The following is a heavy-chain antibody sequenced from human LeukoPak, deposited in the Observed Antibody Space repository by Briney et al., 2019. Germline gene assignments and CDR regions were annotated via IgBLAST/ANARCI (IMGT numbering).Heavy chain of an antibody. V-gene: IGHV3-30*02. CDR3: AKRISGAYYSLLDF. Sequence: GGSLRLSCAASGFTFSTHGMHWVRQAPGKGLEWVAFIRNDGTSKYYADSAKGRFTVSRDNSTNTVYLQMNSLSPDDTAVYYCAKRISGAYYSLLDFWGQGTLVTVSS. D-gene: IGHD1-26*01. CDR2: IRNDGTSK. CDR1: GFTFSTHG. J-gene: IGHJ4*02.